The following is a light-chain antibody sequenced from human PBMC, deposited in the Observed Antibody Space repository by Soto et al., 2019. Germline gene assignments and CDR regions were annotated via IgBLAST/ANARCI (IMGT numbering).Light chain of an antibody. J-gene: IGLJ2*01. V-gene: IGLV2-14*01. CDR1: SSDVGGYNY. CDR2: DVS. Sequence: QSVLTQPASVSGSPGQSITISCTGTSSDVGGYNYVSWYQQHPGKAPKLMIYDVSNRPSGVSNRFSGSKSGNTASLTISGLQAEDKVDFYATSYTSRPTLVVFAGGTNLTAL. CDR3: TSYTSRPTLVV.